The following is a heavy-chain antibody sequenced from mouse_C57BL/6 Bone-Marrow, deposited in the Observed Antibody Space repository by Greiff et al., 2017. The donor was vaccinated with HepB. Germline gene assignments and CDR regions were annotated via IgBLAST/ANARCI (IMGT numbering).Heavy chain of an antibody. Sequence: VQLQQSGAELARPGASVKLSFKASGYTFTSYGISWVKQRTGQGLEWIGEIYPRSGNTYYNEKFKGKATLTADKSSSTAYMELRSLTSEDSAVYFCARCGFTVPFAYWGQGTLVTVSA. CDR2: IYPRSGNT. V-gene: IGHV1-81*01. J-gene: IGHJ3*01. CDR3: ARCGFTVPFAY. D-gene: IGHD1-1*01. CDR1: GYTFTSYG.